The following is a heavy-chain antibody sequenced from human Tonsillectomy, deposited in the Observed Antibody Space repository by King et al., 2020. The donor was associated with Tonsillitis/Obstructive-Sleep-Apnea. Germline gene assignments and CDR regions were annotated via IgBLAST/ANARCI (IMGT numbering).Heavy chain of an antibody. Sequence: VQLVESGGGVVLPGRSLRLSCAASGFTFNSYTMHWVRQAPGKGLEWVAVISHDGTETSYADSVRGRFTISRDNSKNTLYLQMDRLRTEDTALYYCTRDMAQLGLLVDYWGQGTLVTVSP. J-gene: IGHJ4*02. CDR2: ISHDGTET. D-gene: IGHD2-8*02. CDR3: TRDMAQLGLLVDY. V-gene: IGHV3-30*01. CDR1: GFTFNSYT.